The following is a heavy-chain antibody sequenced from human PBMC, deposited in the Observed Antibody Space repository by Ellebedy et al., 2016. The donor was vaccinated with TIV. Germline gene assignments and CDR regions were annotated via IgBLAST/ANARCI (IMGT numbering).Heavy chain of an antibody. CDR3: ARGDYDILTGDTSKGDFDS. D-gene: IGHD3-9*01. V-gene: IGHV4-39*07. Sequence: SETLSLTCTVSGDSITHSTYYWAWIRQPPGKGLEWIGNFYYSGNSFYNPSLKSRVTISVDTSKIQFSLKLKSVTAADTAVYYCARGDYDILTGDTSKGDFDSWGQGTLVTVSS. CDR1: GDSITHSTYY. CDR2: FYYSGNS. J-gene: IGHJ4*02.